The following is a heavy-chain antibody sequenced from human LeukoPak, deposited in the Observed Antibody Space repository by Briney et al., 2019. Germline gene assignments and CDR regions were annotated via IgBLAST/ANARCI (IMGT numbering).Heavy chain of an antibody. CDR3: ARGWRDQQRYTYFDP. J-gene: IGHJ5*02. CDR2: FYYRGTT. CDR1: GAYISSDIYS. D-gene: IGHD3-16*02. V-gene: IGHV4-39*07. Sequence: VSGAYISSDIYSWGWVRQPPGEGLEWIGSFYYRGTTYYNPSLRSRVTISVDTSKNQFSLSLTSVTAADTAVYYCARGWRDQQRYTYFDPWGQGSLVTVSS.